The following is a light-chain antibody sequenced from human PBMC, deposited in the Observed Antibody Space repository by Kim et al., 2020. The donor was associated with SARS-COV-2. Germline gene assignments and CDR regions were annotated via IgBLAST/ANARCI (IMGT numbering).Light chain of an antibody. CDR1: QTISTL. J-gene: IGKJ4*01. Sequence: DIQMTQSPSALSASVGDRVSITCRASQTISTLLAWYQQRPGTGPKLLIYQASILQSDVPPRFSGSGSGTEFTLTISSLQPDDFATYYCQQYNTSPLSFGGGTKVDIK. CDR3: QQYNTSPLS. CDR2: QAS. V-gene: IGKV1-5*03.